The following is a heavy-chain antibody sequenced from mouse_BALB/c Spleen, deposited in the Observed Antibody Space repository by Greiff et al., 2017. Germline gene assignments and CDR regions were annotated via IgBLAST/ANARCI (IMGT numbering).Heavy chain of an antibody. V-gene: IGHV3-2*02. Sequence: EVKLMESGPGLVKPSQSLSLTCTVTGYSITSDYAWNWIRQFPGNKLEWMGYISYSGSTSYNPSLKSRISITRDTSKNQFFLQLNSVTTEDTATYYCARSYLRYFDYWGQGTTLTVSS. CDR2: ISYSGST. CDR3: ARSYLRYFDY. J-gene: IGHJ2*01. CDR1: GYSITSDYA.